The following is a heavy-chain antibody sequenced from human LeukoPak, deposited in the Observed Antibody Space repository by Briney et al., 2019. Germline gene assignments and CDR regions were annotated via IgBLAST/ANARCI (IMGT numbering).Heavy chain of an antibody. Sequence: GGSLRLSCAASGFNVSSNYMTWVRQAPGKGLEWVSVIYSGGNTYYADSVRGRFTISRDNSKNTLYLQMNSLRADDTAIYYCAREKQQQLAFDSWGQGTLVTVSS. CDR2: IYSGGNT. V-gene: IGHV3-66*02. CDR1: GFNVSSNY. CDR3: AREKQQQLAFDS. D-gene: IGHD6-13*01. J-gene: IGHJ4*02.